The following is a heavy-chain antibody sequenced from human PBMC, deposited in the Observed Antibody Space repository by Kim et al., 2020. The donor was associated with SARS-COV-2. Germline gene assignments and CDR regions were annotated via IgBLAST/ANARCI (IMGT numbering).Heavy chain of an antibody. CDR3: ARDSYDYVWGSYRYGY. D-gene: IGHD3-16*02. Sequence: GGSLRLSCAASGFTFSSYAMHWVRQAPGKGLEWVAVISYDGSNKYYADSVKGRFTISRDNSKNTLYLQINSLRAEDTAVYYCARDSYDYVWGSYRYGYWGQGTLVTVSS. V-gene: IGHV3-30*04. CDR1: GFTFSSYA. CDR2: ISYDGSNK. J-gene: IGHJ4*02.